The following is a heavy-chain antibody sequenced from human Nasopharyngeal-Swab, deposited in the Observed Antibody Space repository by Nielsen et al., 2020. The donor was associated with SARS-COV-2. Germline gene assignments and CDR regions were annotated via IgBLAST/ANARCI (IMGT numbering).Heavy chain of an antibody. D-gene: IGHD1-26*01. J-gene: IGHJ4*02. CDR3: ARGGSGSYLPIY. V-gene: IGHV1-3*01. CDR2: INAGNGNT. Sequence: WVRQAPGQRLEWMGWINAGNGNTKYSQKFQGRATITRDTSASTAYMELSSLRSEDTAVYYCARGGSGSYLPIYWGQGTLVTVSS.